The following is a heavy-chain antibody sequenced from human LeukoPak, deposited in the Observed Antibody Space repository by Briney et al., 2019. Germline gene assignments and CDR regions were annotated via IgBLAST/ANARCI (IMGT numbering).Heavy chain of an antibody. Sequence: GGSLRLSCAASGFTFSSYTMHWVRQAPGKGLEWVAVISYDGSNKYYADSGKGRFTIFRDYFKNMVYLQMNSLRAEDTAVYYCAREADGRSYLAVWAYWGQGTLVTVSS. J-gene: IGHJ4*02. CDR2: ISYDGSNK. V-gene: IGHV3-30*04. D-gene: IGHD1-26*01. CDR1: GFTFSSYT. CDR3: AREADGRSYLAVWAY.